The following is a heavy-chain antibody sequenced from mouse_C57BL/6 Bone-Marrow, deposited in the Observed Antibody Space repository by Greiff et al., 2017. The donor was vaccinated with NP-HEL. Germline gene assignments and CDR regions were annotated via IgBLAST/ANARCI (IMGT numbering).Heavy chain of an antibody. CDR2: IDPETGGT. J-gene: IGHJ3*01. CDR3: TSIYYDYAAWFAY. CDR1: GYTFTDYE. D-gene: IGHD2-4*01. Sequence: QVQLQQSGAELVRPGASVTLSCKASGYTFTDYEMHWVKQTPVHGLEWIGAIDPETGGTAYNQKFKVKAILTADKSTSTAYMELRSLTSEDSAVYYCTSIYYDYAAWFAYWGQGTLVTVSA. V-gene: IGHV1-15*01.